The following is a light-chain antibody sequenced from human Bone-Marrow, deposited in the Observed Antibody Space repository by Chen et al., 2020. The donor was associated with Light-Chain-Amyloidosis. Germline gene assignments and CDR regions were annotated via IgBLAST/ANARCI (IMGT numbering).Light chain of an antibody. J-gene: IGLJ2*01. V-gene: IGLV3-1*01. CDR1: KLGDKY. Sequence: SYELTQPPSVAVSPGQTASITCSGDKLGDKYACWYQQKPGPSPVLVIYQDSKRPSGIPERFSGSNSGNTATLTISGTQAMDEADYYCQAWDSRTAVFGGGTKLTVL. CDR2: QDS. CDR3: QAWDSRTAV.